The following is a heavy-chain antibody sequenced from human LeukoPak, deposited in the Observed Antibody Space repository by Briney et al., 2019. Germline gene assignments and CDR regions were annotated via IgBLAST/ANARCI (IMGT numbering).Heavy chain of an antibody. CDR2: ISGSSDIK. V-gene: IGHV3-48*03. D-gene: IGHD4-17*01. CDR1: GFTFSSYE. Sequence: GGSLRLSCAASGFTFSSYEMIWVRQAPGKGLEWVSYISGSSDIKYYAESVKGRFTISRDNFKNTLYLQMNSLRAEDTAVYHCAKDPNGDYIGAFDMWGQGTMVTVSS. J-gene: IGHJ3*02. CDR3: AKDPNGDYIGAFDM.